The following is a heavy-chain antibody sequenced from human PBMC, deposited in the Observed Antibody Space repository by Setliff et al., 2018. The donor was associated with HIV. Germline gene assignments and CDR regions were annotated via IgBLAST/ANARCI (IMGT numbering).Heavy chain of an antibody. CDR2: FDPEDGES. CDR3: ATEFPLSSPYYYDSSGYYY. J-gene: IGHJ4*02. CDR1: GYTLSELS. D-gene: IGHD3-22*01. V-gene: IGHV1-24*01. Sequence: ASVKVSCKVSGYTLSELSMHWVRQAPGKGLEWMGGFDPEDGESIYAQKFQGRVTMTEDTSTDTAYMELRSLRSEDTAVYYCATEFPLSSPYYYDSSGYYYWGQGTLVTVTS.